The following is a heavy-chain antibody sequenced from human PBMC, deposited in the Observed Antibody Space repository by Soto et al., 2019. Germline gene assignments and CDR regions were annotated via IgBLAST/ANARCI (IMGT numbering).Heavy chain of an antibody. J-gene: IGHJ4*02. CDR2: INHSGST. V-gene: IGHV4-34*01. Sequence: QVQLQQWGAGLLKPSETLSLTCAVYGGSFSGYYWSWIRQPPGKGLEWIGEINHSGSTNYNPSLKRRVTLSGDTSQNQFSLKLSSVTAADTAVYYCARGGVYSSTRHFDYWGQGTLVTVSS. CDR1: GGSFSGYY. CDR3: ARGGVYSSTRHFDY. D-gene: IGHD6-13*01.